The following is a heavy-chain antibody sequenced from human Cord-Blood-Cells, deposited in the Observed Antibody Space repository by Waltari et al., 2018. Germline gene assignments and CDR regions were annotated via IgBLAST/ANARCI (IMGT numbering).Heavy chain of an antibody. Sequence: QVQLQESGPGLVKPSQPLSLTCTVSGGSISSGGYYWSWIRQHPGKGLEWIGYIYYSGSTYYNPSLKSRVTISVDTSKNQFSLKLSSVTAADTAVYYCARDDRGYCSSTSCYDAFDIWGQGTMVTVSS. D-gene: IGHD2-2*01. CDR3: ARDDRGYCSSTSCYDAFDI. CDR2: IYYSGST. V-gene: IGHV4-31*03. J-gene: IGHJ3*02. CDR1: GGSISSGGYY.